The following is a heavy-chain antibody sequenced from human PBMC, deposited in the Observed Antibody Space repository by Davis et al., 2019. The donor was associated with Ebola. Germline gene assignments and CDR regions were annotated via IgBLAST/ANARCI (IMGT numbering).Heavy chain of an antibody. CDR1: GFTFSSYD. J-gene: IGHJ6*02. V-gene: IGHV3-23*01. CDR3: ARDPMVRGVIITYYYYGMDV. D-gene: IGHD3-10*01. Sequence: GESLKISCAASGFTFSSYDMTWVRQAPGKGLEWVSGISDTGGRTAYADSVKGRFTISRDNSKNPLYLQMNSLRPEDTAVYYCARDPMVRGVIITYYYYGMDVWGQGTTVTVSS. CDR2: ISDTGGRT.